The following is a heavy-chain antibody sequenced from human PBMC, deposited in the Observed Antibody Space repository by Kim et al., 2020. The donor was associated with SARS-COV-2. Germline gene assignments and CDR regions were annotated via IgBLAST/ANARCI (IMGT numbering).Heavy chain of an antibody. D-gene: IGHD2-15*01. V-gene: IGHV1-46*01. CDR1: GYTFTSYY. CDR3: ARDHKLTDIVVVVASYYYYYGMDV. Sequence: ASVKVSCKASGYTFTSYYMHWVRQAPGQGLEWMGIINPSGGSTSYAQKFQGRVTMTRDTSTSTVYMELSSLRSEDTAVYYCARDHKLTDIVVVVASYYYYYGMDVWGQGTTVTVSS. J-gene: IGHJ6*02. CDR2: INPSGGST.